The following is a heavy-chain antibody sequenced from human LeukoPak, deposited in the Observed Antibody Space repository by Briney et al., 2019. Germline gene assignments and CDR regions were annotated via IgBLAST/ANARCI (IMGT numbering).Heavy chain of an antibody. J-gene: IGHJ4*01. D-gene: IGHD1-26*01. CDR1: RDTFTIYN. V-gene: IGHV1-8*01. Sequence: GASVKVSCKASRDTFTIYNVNWVRQATGLGLEWMGWMNPNSGDTGYAQKFQDRVTMTMNSSISTAHMELTSLTSDDSAVYYCARSTLGARRGLDYWGQGTLLTVSS. CDR3: ARSTLGARRGLDY. CDR2: MNPNSGDT.